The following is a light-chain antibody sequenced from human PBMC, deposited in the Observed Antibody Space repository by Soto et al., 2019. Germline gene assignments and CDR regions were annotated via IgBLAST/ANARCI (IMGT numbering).Light chain of an antibody. J-gene: IGLJ2*01. CDR3: SSYAGSNKLV. CDR2: EVN. V-gene: IGLV2-8*01. Sequence: QSALTQPPSASGSPGQSVTISCTGTSSDVGSYNFVSWYQQLPGKAPKFIIYEVNKRPSGVPDRFSGSKSGNTASLTVSGLQAEDEADYYCSSYAGSNKLVFGGGTKLTVL. CDR1: SSDVGSYNF.